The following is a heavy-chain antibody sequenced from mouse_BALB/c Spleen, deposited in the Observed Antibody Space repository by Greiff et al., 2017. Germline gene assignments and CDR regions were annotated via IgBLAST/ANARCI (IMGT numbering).Heavy chain of an antibody. V-gene: IGHV1-5*01. D-gene: IGHD1-1*01. J-gene: IGHJ4*01. CDR1: GYTFTSYW. CDR2: IYPGNSDT. Sequence: EVQLQQSGTVLARPGASVKMSCKASGYTFTSYWMHWVKQRPGQGLEWIGAIYPGNSDTSYNQKFKGKAKLTAVTSTSTAYMELSSLTNEDSAVYYCTSLTTVVARNAMDYWGQGTSVTVSS. CDR3: TSLTTVVARNAMDY.